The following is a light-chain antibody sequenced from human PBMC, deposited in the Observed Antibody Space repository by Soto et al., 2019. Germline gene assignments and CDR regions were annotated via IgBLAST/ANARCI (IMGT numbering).Light chain of an antibody. CDR3: QQYNNWAPLS. V-gene: IGKV3-15*01. J-gene: IGKJ4*01. CDR2: GAS. Sequence: EIVMTQSPATLSVSPGERATLSCRASQSVSSNLAWYQQKPAQAPRLLIYGASTRATRIPARFSGSGSGTEFTLTVRRLQSEDFAVYYCQQYNNWAPLSFGGGTKVEIK. CDR1: QSVSSN.